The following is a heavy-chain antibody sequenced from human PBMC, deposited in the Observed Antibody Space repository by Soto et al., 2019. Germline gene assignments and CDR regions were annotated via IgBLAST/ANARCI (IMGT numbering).Heavy chain of an antibody. CDR1: GYTFTGYY. CDR3: ARDTPYSSGWFAFDP. J-gene: IGHJ5*02. Sequence: QVQLVQSGAEVKKPGASVKVSCKASGYTFTGYYMHWVRQAPGQGLEWMGWINPNSGGTNYAQKYQGRVTRTRDTSISTAYMELSRLRSDDTAVYYCARDTPYSSGWFAFDPWGQGTLVTVSS. V-gene: IGHV1-2*02. D-gene: IGHD6-19*01. CDR2: INPNSGGT.